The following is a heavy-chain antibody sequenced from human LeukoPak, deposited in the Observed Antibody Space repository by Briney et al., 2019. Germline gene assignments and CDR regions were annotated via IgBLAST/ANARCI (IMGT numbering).Heavy chain of an antibody. D-gene: IGHD3-16*01. CDR2: ISYDGSNK. V-gene: IGHV3-30*18. J-gene: IGHJ4*02. CDR3: AKDRFGCVDY. Sequence: GGSLRLSCAASGFTFSSYGMHWVRQAPGKGLEWVAVISYDGSNKYYADSVKGRFTISRDNSKNTLYLQMNSLRDEDTAVYYCAKDRFGCVDYWGQGTLSPSPQ. CDR1: GFTFSSYG.